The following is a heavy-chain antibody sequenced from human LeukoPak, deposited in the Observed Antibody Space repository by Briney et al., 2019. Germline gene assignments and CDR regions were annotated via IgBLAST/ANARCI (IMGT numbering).Heavy chain of an antibody. J-gene: IGHJ4*02. CDR1: SGSISSYY. CDR2: IYYSGST. V-gene: IGHV4-59*01. CDR3: ARSVSDYVWGSYRCTFDY. D-gene: IGHD3-16*02. Sequence: PSETLSLTCTVSSGSISSYYWSWVRQPPGKGLEWIGYIYYSGSTNYNPSLKSRVTISVDTSKNQFSLKLSSVTAADTAVYYCARSVSDYVWGSYRCTFDYWGQGTLVTVSS.